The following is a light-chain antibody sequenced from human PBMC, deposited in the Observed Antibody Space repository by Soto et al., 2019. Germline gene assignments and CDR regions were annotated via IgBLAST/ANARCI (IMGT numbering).Light chain of an antibody. CDR1: QDISNN. CDR3: QQYSSYPIT. V-gene: IGKV1-16*02. CDR2: AAS. Sequence: DIQMTQSPPSLPASVGDRVTITCRASQDISNNLACFQQKPGKAPESLIYAASTLQSGVPSKFSGSGSGTDFTLTINSLQAQDSATYYCQQYSSYPITFGQGTRLDIK. J-gene: IGKJ5*01.